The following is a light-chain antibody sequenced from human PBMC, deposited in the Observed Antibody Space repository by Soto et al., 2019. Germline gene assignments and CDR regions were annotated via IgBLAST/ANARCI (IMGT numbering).Light chain of an antibody. V-gene: IGKV1-5*01. J-gene: IGKJ4*01. CDR2: DAS. CDR3: QQFNSCPLT. Sequence: DIQKTQAASALSESVGDRVTITCRASQSISFWLAWYQQKPGSAPNLLIYDASTLGGGVPSRFSGSGSGTEFTLTISNLQTDDFASYYRQQFNSCPLTFGGGTKV. CDR1: QSISFW.